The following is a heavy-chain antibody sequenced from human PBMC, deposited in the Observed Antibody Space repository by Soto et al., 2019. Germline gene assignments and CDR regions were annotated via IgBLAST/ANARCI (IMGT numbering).Heavy chain of an antibody. Sequence: PSETLSLTCPVSGGSISSSSYYWGWIRQPPGKGLEWIGSIYYSGATYYNPSLKSRVTISVDTSKNQFSLKLSSVTAADTAVYYCARQGYCSSISCYVDYWGQGTLVTVSS. CDR1: GGSISSSSYY. V-gene: IGHV4-39*01. D-gene: IGHD2-2*01. J-gene: IGHJ4*02. CDR3: ARQGYCSSISCYVDY. CDR2: IYYSGAT.